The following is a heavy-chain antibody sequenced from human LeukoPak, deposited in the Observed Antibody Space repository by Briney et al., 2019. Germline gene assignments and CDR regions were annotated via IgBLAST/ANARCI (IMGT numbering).Heavy chain of an antibody. D-gene: IGHD3-10*01. CDR2: ISSSGTTI. J-gene: IGHJ4*02. Sequence: PGGSLRLSCAASGFTFRSYEMNWVRQAPGKGLEWVSYISSSGTTINYADSVKGRFTVSRDNAKNSLYLQMNSLRAEDTAVYYCVMVRGGRVDYWGQGTLVAVSS. CDR3: VMVRGGRVDY. CDR1: GFTFRSYE. V-gene: IGHV3-48*03.